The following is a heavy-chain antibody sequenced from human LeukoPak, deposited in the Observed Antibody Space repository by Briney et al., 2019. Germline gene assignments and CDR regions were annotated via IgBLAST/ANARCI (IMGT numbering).Heavy chain of an antibody. J-gene: IGHJ4*02. V-gene: IGHV4-39*01. Sequence: PSETLSLTCIVSGGSISSSSYYWGWIRQPPGKGLEWIGSIYYSGSTYYNPSLKSRVTISVDTSKNQFSLKLSSVTAADTAVYYCARHGGGSRRCGFDYWGQGTLVTVSS. CDR1: GGSISSSSYY. CDR3: ARHGGGSRRCGFDY. CDR2: IYYSGST. D-gene: IGHD2-15*01.